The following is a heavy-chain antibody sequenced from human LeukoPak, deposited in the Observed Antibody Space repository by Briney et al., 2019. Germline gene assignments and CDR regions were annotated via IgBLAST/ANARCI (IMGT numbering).Heavy chain of an antibody. Sequence: GASVKVSCKASGYTFTGYYMHWVRQAPGQGLEWMGRINPNSGGTNYAQKFQGRVTMTRDTSISTAYMELSRLRSDDTAVYYCATGYSSGWPSKDYWGQGTLVTVSS. D-gene: IGHD6-19*01. V-gene: IGHV1-2*06. CDR2: INPNSGGT. J-gene: IGHJ4*02. CDR3: ATGYSSGWPSKDY. CDR1: GYTFTGYY.